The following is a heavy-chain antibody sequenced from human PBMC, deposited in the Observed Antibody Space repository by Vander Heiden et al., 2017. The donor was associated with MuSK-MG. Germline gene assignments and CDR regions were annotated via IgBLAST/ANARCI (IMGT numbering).Heavy chain of an antibody. V-gene: IGHV3-30*04. D-gene: IGHD4-17*01. CDR2: ISYDGSNK. Sequence: QVQLVESGGGVVQPGRSLRLACASAGFTFSSHSMHRVRQAPGKGLEWVAVISYDGSNKYYADSVKGRFTISRDNSKNTLYLQMNSLRAEDTAVFYCARDLPFFPITVTTLALSALDYWGQGTLVTVSS. CDR3: ARDLPFFPITVTTLALSALDY. CDR1: GFTFSSHS. J-gene: IGHJ4*02.